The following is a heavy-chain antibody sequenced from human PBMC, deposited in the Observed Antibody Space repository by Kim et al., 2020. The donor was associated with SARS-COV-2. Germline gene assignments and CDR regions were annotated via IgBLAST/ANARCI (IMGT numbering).Heavy chain of an antibody. CDR1: GFTFGDYA. D-gene: IGHD3-10*01. CDR3: AKEVMVRGVDYYYYGMDV. V-gene: IGHV3-9*01. J-gene: IGHJ6*02. Sequence: GGSLRLSCAASGFTFGDYAMHWVRQAPGKGLEWVSGISWNSGSIGYADSVKGRFTISRDNAKHSLYLQMNSLRAEDTALYYCAKEVMVRGVDYYYYGMDVWGQGTPVTVSS. CDR2: ISWNSGSI.